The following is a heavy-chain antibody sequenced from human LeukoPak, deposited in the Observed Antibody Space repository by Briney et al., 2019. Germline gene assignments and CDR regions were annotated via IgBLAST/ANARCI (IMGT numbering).Heavy chain of an antibody. D-gene: IGHD1-26*01. J-gene: IGHJ3*02. CDR1: GYTFTGYY. CDR2: ISAYHGNK. CDR3: ARGKWELLVSAFDI. Sequence: GASVKVSCKASGYTFTGYYMHWVRQAPGQGLEWMGWISAYHGNKQYAQNFQGRVTMTTDTSTSTAYMELRSLTSDDTAMYYCARGKWELLVSAFDIWGQGTMVTVSS. V-gene: IGHV1-18*04.